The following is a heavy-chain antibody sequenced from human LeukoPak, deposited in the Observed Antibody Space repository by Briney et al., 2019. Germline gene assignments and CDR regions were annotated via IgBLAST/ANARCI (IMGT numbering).Heavy chain of an antibody. Sequence: GGSLRLSCAASGFTFSSYAMSWVRQAPGKGLEWVSAISGSGGTTYYADSLKGRFSISRDNSKSTLFPQMNSLRVEDTAVYYCAKGAYDSGGYPPVTPDHWGQGTLVTVSS. CDR1: GFTFSSYA. V-gene: IGHV3-23*01. CDR3: AKGAYDSGGYPPVTPDH. J-gene: IGHJ4*02. D-gene: IGHD3-10*01. CDR2: ISGSGGTT.